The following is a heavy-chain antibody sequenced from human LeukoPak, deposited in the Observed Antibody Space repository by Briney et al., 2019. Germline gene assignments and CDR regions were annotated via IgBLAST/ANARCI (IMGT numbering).Heavy chain of an antibody. CDR1: GFTFDTYI. Sequence: GGSLRLSCAASGFTFDTYIMTWVRQAPGKGLEWISYINSINAVYYTDSVEGRFSISRDNAKNSLYLQMNSLRVEDTAIYYCARVSARGYDYWGRGTLVTVSS. D-gene: IGHD5-18*01. CDR2: INSINAV. CDR3: ARVSARGYDY. V-gene: IGHV3-48*01. J-gene: IGHJ4*02.